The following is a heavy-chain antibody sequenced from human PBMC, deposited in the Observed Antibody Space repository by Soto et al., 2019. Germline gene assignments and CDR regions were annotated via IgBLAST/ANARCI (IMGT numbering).Heavy chain of an antibody. V-gene: IGHV1-18*01. D-gene: IGHD3-10*01. J-gene: IGHJ6*04. CDR3: ARDGWGTMVRGLMAV. CDR2: ISAYNGNT. CDR1: GYTFTSYG. Sequence: ASVKVSWKASGYTFTSYGISWVRQAPGQGLEWMGWISAYNGNTNYAQKLQGRVTMTTDTSTSTAYMELRSLRSDDTAVYYCARDGWGTMVRGLMAVWGKGTTVTVSS.